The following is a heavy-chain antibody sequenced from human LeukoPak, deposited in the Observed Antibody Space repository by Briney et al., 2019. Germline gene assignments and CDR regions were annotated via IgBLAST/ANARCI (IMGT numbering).Heavy chain of an antibody. CDR3: ARVIAAPPFDY. CDR2: INTDGSST. Sequence: GGSLRLSCAASGDTFSSYWMHWVRQAPGKGLVWVSRINTDGSSTSYADSVKGRFTISRDNAKNTLYLQMNSLRAEDTAVYYCARVIAAPPFDYWGQGTLATVSS. D-gene: IGHD6-6*01. CDR1: GDTFSSYW. J-gene: IGHJ4*02. V-gene: IGHV3-74*01.